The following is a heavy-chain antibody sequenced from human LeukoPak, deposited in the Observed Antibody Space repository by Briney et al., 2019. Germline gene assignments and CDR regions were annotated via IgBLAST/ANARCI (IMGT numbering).Heavy chain of an antibody. J-gene: IGHJ4*02. CDR1: GGTFSSYA. CDR2: IIPIFGTA. CDR3: ARFNAAYCGGDCYDYFDY. Sequence: SVKVSCKASGGTFSSYAISWVRQAPGQGLEWMGGIIPIFGTANYAQKSQGRVTITADESTSTAYMELSSLRSEDTAVYYCARFNAAYCGGDCYDYFDYWGQGTLVTVPS. D-gene: IGHD2-21*01. V-gene: IGHV1-69*13.